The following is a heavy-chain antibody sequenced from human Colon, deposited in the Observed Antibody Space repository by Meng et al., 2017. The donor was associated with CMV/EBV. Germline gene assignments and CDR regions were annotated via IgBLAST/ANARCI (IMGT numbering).Heavy chain of an antibody. CDR2: FIPIFTAP. J-gene: IGHJ4*02. CDR3: ARGNCSGNTCDTYFDQ. V-gene: IGHV1-69*05. Sequence: TFTNYDIGWVRQAPGQGLEWLGGFIPIFTAPHYAQKLQGRLTISTDKSTTTAHMELTSLRSEDTAVYYCARGNCSGNTCDTYFDQWGQGTLVTVSS. CDR1: TFTNYD. D-gene: IGHD2-8*02.